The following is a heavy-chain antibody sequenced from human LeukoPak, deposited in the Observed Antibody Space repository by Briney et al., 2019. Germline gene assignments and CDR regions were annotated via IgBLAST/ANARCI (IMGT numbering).Heavy chain of an antibody. CDR3: AREKSPERKTWLQLGAFDV. V-gene: IGHV4-59*11. J-gene: IGHJ3*01. CDR2: ISHTAST. CDR1: GGSMSHH. D-gene: IGHD5-24*01. Sequence: SETLSLTCTVSGGSMSHHWSWIRQSPGKGLEWIGYISHTASTNYNPSLKSRVTLSIDASKSQLSFQLTSVTAADTAVYYCAREKSPERKTWLQLGAFDVWGQGTVVTVSS.